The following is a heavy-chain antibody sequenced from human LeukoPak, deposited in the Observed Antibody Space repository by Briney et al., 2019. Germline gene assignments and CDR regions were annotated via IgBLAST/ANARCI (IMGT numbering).Heavy chain of an antibody. CDR3: ENDSGSSSSWYDY. CDR2: ISWNSASV. Sequence: GRSLRLSCEASGFTFDDYGMRWVRQAPGKGLEWVSTISWNSASVDYVDSAKGRFTISRDNAKKTLYLQMNSLRAEDTALYYCENDSGSSSSWYDYWGQGTLVTVSS. D-gene: IGHD6-13*01. V-gene: IGHV3-9*01. CDR1: GFTFDDYG. J-gene: IGHJ4*02.